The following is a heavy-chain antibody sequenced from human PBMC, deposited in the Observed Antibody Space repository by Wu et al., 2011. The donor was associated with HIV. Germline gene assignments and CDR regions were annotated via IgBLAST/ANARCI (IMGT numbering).Heavy chain of an antibody. J-gene: IGHJ5*02. CDR3: ARAMVVVTNWFDP. D-gene: IGHD3-22*01. Sequence: QVQLVQSGAEVKKPGSSVKVSCTASGGTFRSYSVSWVRQAPGQGLEWMGGIVPMFGTVDYAQQFQGRVTITADKSMSTVSLELNSLRSEDTAVYYCARAMVVVTNWFDPWGQGTLVIGLL. CDR2: IVPMFGTV. V-gene: IGHV1-69*08. CDR1: GGTFRSYS.